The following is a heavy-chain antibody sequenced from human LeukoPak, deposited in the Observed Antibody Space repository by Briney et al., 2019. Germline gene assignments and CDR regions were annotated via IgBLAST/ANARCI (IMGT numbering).Heavy chain of an antibody. J-gene: IGHJ5*02. CDR3: ARVYYGSGSYPFDP. CDR2: IYYSGST. CDR1: GGSISSSSYY. Sequence: SETLSLTCTVSGGSISSSSYYWGWIRQPPGKGLEWIGSIYYSGSTYYNPSLKSRVTISVDTSKNQFSLKLSSVTAADTAVYYCARVYYGSGSYPFDPWGQGTLVTVSS. V-gene: IGHV4-39*07. D-gene: IGHD3-10*01.